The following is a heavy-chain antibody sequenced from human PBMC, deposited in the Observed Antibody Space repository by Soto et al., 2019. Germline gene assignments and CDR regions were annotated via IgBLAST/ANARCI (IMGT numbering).Heavy chain of an antibody. J-gene: IGHJ4*02. Sequence: PGGSLRLSCAASGFTFSSYAMHWVRQAPGKGLEWVAVISYDGSNKYYADSVKGRFTISRDNSKNTLYLQMNSLRAEDTAVYYCARELEDVLEYWGQGALDIVSS. D-gene: IGHD1-1*01. V-gene: IGHV3-30-3*01. CDR3: ARELEDVLEY. CDR1: GFTFSSYA. CDR2: ISYDGSNK.